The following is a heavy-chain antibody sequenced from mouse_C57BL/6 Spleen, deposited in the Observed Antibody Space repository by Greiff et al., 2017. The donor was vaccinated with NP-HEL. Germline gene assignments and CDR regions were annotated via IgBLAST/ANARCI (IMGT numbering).Heavy chain of an antibody. V-gene: IGHV3-6*01. CDR1: GYSITSGYY. D-gene: IGHD2-12*01. CDR3: AHSLNWNYYAMDY. CDR2: ISYDGSN. J-gene: IGHJ4*01. Sequence: DVKLQESGPGLVKPSQSLSLTCSVTGYSITSGYYWNWIRQFPGNKLEWMGFISYDGSNNYNPSLKNRISITRDTSKNQFFLKLNSVTTENTATYYCAHSLNWNYYAMDYWGQGTSVTVSS.